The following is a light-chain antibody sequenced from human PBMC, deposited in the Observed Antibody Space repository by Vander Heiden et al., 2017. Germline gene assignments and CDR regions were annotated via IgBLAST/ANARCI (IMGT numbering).Light chain of an antibody. V-gene: IGLV1-44*01. CDR2: SNN. CDR3: ATWDDSLNGVV. CDR1: SPNIERTN. J-gene: IGLJ1*01. Sequence: QYVLTQPPSASGTPGQRVIIPCSGSSPNIERTNIHWYQQLPGTAPKLLIYSNNQRPSGVPDRFSGSKSGTSASLAISGLQSEDEADYYCATWDDSLNGVVFGTGTTVTVL.